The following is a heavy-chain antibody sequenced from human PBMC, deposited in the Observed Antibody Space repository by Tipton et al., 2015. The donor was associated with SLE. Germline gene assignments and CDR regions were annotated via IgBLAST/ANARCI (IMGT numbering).Heavy chain of an antibody. Sequence: QVQLVQSGAEVKKPGASVKVSCKASGYTFTSYGISWVRQAPGQGLEWMGWISAYNGNTNYAQKLRGRVTMTTDTSTSTAYMELRSLRSDDTAVYYCARTGEDIVVVPAAYPYYFDYWGQGTLVTVSS. CDR1: GYTFTSYG. J-gene: IGHJ4*02. D-gene: IGHD2-2*01. V-gene: IGHV1-18*01. CDR2: ISAYNGNT. CDR3: ARTGEDIVVVPAAYPYYFDY.